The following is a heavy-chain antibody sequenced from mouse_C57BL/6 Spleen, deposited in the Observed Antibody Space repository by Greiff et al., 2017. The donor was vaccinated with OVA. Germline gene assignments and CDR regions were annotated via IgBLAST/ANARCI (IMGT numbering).Heavy chain of an antibody. CDR1: GYTFTSYW. Sequence: QVQLQQPGAELVKPGASVKLSCKASGYTFTSYWMHWVKQRPGQGLEWIGMIHPNSGSTNYNEKFKSKATLTVEKSSSTAYMQLSSLTSEDSAVYYCARDDYDQAWFAYWGQGTLVTVSA. J-gene: IGHJ3*01. CDR2: IHPNSGST. V-gene: IGHV1-64*01. CDR3: ARDDYDQAWFAY. D-gene: IGHD2-4*01.